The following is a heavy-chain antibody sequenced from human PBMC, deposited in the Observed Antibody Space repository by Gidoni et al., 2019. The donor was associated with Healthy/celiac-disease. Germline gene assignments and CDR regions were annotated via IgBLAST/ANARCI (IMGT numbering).Heavy chain of an antibody. D-gene: IGHD3-22*01. Sequence: QLQLQESGPGLVKPSETLSLTCTVSGGSISSSSYYWGWIRQPPGKGMEWIGRIYYSGSTYYTPSLNSRVTISVDTSKTQFSLKLSSVTAADTSVYYCARREEKYYDSSGYYSDWYFDLWGRGTLVTVSS. CDR1: GGSISSSSYY. CDR2: IYYSGST. V-gene: IGHV4-39*01. J-gene: IGHJ2*01. CDR3: ARREEKYYDSSGYYSDWYFDL.